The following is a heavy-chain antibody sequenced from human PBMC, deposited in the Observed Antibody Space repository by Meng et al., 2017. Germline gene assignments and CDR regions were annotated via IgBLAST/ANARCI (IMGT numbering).Heavy chain of an antibody. CDR2: IYPGDSDA. D-gene: IGHD5-24*01. CDR3: ARLRDNTYYYGMDV. Sequence: GESLKISCEASGYSFTSYWIGWVRQMPGKGLEWMGIIYPGDSDAKYSPSFQGQVTISADKSISTAYLQWSGLKASDTAMYYCARLRDNTYYYGMDVWGQGPTVTVSS. J-gene: IGHJ6*02. CDR1: GYSFTSYW. V-gene: IGHV5-51*01.